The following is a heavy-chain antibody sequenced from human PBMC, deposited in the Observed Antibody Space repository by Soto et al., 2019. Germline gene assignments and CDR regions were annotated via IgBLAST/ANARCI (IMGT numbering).Heavy chain of an antibody. CDR3: ARGYSFRPLAPTYYGSGKDYYMDV. V-gene: IGHV4-34*01. J-gene: IGHJ6*03. CDR1: GGSFSGYY. Sequence: QVQLQQWGAGLLKPSETLSLTCAVYGGSFSGYYWSWIRQPPGKGLEWIGEINHSGSTNYNPSLKSRVTISVDTSKNQFSLKLSSVTAADTAVYYCARGYSFRPLAPTYYGSGKDYYMDVWGKGTTVTVSS. CDR2: INHSGST. D-gene: IGHD3-10*01.